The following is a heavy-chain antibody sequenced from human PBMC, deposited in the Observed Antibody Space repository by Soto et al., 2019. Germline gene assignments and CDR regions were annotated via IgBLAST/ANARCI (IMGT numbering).Heavy chain of an antibody. D-gene: IGHD3-22*01. J-gene: IGHJ3*01. CDR1: GFTFSSND. Sequence: EVQLVESGGGLIQPGGSLRLSRAASGFTFSSNDMNWVRQAPGKGLEWVSLIYSSGSTSYADSVKGRFTISRDNSKNTLYLQMSSLRAEDTAVYYCATRPLLPGAPWGQGTMVTVSS. V-gene: IGHV3-53*01. CDR3: ATRPLLPGAP. CDR2: IYSSGST.